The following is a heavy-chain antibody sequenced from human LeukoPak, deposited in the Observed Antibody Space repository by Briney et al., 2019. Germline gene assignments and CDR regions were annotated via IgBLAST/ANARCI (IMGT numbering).Heavy chain of an antibody. CDR1: GFTFSGHW. V-gene: IGHV3-74*01. D-gene: IGHD3-22*01. CDR2: INGDGRTT. CDR3: TRFLPRLFYYDSSRGFDY. J-gene: IGHJ4*02. Sequence: GGSLRLSCAASGFTFSGHWMHWVRQAPGKGLVWVSCINGDGRTTDYADSVKGRFTIFRDNAKNTVFLQMNSLRAEDTAVYYCTRFLPRLFYYDSSRGFDYWGQGTLVTVSS.